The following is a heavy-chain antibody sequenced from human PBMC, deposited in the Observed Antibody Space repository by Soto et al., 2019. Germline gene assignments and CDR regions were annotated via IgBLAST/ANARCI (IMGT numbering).Heavy chain of an antibody. CDR2: ISDSGDIT. J-gene: IGHJ4*02. CDR1: GFNFGSYW. Sequence: GGSLRLSCAASGFNFGSYWMSWARQAPGKGLEWVATISDSGDITYYADSVEGRFTISRDNSRNTLYLQMNNLRAEDTALYYCAKPWVPSTTDRPPRFDYLRRGILVTVSS. CDR3: AKPWVPSTTDRPPRFDY. V-gene: IGHV3-23*01. D-gene: IGHD6-6*01.